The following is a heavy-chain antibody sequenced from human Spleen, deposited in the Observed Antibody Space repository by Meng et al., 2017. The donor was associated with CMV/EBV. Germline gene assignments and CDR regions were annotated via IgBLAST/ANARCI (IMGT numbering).Heavy chain of an antibody. J-gene: IGHJ4*02. Sequence: EVQLVESGGGLVQPGGSLRLSCVASGFTFSSYWMSWVRQAPGKGLEWVANIKQDGSEKYYVDSVKGRFTISRDNAKNSLYLQMNSLRAEDTAVYYCAREASADYWGQGTLVTVSS. CDR2: IKQDGSEK. CDR3: AREASADY. V-gene: IGHV3-7*04. CDR1: GFTFSSYW.